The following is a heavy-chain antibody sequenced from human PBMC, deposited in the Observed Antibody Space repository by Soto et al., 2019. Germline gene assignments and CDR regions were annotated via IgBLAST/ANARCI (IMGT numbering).Heavy chain of an antibody. CDR3: ARKVGCSSTSCYSDNWFDP. J-gene: IGHJ5*02. CDR2: ISAYNGNT. V-gene: IGHV1-18*01. CDR1: GYTFTSYG. Sequence: WASVKVSCKASGYTFTSYGISWVRQAPGQGLEWMGWISAYNGNTNYAQKLQGRVTMTTDTSTSTAYMELRSLRSDDTAVYYCARKVGCSSTSCYSDNWFDPWGQGTLVTVSS. D-gene: IGHD2-2*01.